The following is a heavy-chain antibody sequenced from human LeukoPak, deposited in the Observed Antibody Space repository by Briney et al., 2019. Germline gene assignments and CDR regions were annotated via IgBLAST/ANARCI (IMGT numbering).Heavy chain of an antibody. CDR1: GFTFSSYS. CDR3: AREISEYCSGGSCPHP. CDR2: ISSSSSYI. D-gene: IGHD2-15*01. Sequence: GGSLRLSCAASGFTFSSYSMNWVRQAPGKGLEWVSSISSSSSYIYYADSVKGRFTISRDNAKNSLYLQMNSLRAEDTAVYYCAREISEYCSGGSCPHPWGQGTLVTVSS. V-gene: IGHV3-21*01. J-gene: IGHJ5*02.